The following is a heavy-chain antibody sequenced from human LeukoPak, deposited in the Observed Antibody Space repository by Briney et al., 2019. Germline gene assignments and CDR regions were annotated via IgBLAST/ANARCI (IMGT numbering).Heavy chain of an antibody. Sequence: RGSLCPSCAVSGFTPTNIWMSWVSQAAEKGRGWVGKIKKGVRVKQYTDSMKGRFTLARHKAKHSPYLQMSSLRVEYTAVYYCAGDRDAGGFEYWGQGTLVTVSS. CDR1: GFTPTNIW. J-gene: IGHJ4*02. V-gene: IGHV3-7*01. CDR3: AGDRDAGGFEY. CDR2: IKKGVRVK. D-gene: IGHD4-23*01.